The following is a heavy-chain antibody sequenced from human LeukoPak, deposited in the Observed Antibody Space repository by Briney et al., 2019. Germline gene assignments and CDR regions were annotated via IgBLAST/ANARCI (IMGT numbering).Heavy chain of an antibody. CDR2: IYYSGST. Sequence: SETLSLTCTVSGGSISSYYWSWIRQPPGKGLEWIGYIYYSGSTNYNPSLKSRVTISVDTSKNQFSLKLSSVTAADTAVYYCARGASYYDFWSGPLALFDYWGQGTLVTVSS. J-gene: IGHJ4*02. CDR1: GGSISSYY. CDR3: ARGASYYDFWSGPLALFDY. D-gene: IGHD3-3*01. V-gene: IGHV4-59*01.